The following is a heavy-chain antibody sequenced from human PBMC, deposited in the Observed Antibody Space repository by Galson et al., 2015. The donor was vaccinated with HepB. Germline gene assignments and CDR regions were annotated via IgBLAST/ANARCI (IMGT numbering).Heavy chain of an antibody. J-gene: IGHJ4*02. Sequence: SVKVSCKASGGTFSSYAISWVRQAPGQGLEWMGGIIPIFGTANYAQKFQGKVTITADESTSTAYMELSSLRSEDTAVYYCAAEPDYDILTGYGPDYWGQGTLVTVSA. CDR3: AAEPDYDILTGYGPDY. D-gene: IGHD3-9*01. CDR1: GGTFSSYA. CDR2: IIPIFGTA. V-gene: IGHV1-69*13.